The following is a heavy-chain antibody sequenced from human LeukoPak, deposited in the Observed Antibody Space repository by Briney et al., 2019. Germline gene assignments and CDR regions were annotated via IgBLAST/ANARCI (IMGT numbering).Heavy chain of an antibody. CDR1: GFTFSSYG. CDR3: ARDPNYSSSWYVSYYYYYMDV. J-gene: IGHJ6*03. CDR2: IRYDGSNK. Sequence: GGSLRLSCAASGFTFSSYGMHWVRQAPGKGLEWVAFIRYDGSNKYYADSVKGRFTISRDNAKNSLYLQMNSLRDEDTAVYYCARDPNYSSSWYVSYYYYYMDVWGKGTTVTVSS. D-gene: IGHD6-13*01. V-gene: IGHV3-30*02.